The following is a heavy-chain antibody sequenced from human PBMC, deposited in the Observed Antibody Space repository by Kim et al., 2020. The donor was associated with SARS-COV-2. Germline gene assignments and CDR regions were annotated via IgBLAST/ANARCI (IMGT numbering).Heavy chain of an antibody. Sequence: ASVKVSCKASSDTFGNYGISWVRQAPGQGLEWLGRISTYDGNTKFAQKFQGRVTMTTDRSTTTAYMELRSLRSDDTADYYCATIRFHDWQLYGQWGQGTL. CDR2: ISTYDGNT. J-gene: IGHJ4*02. CDR1: SDTFGNYG. D-gene: IGHD3-9*01. CDR3: ATIRFHDWQLYGQ. V-gene: IGHV1-18*01.